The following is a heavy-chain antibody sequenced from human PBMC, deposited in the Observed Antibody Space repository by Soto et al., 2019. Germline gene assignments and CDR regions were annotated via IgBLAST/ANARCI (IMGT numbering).Heavy chain of an antibody. D-gene: IGHD2-21*01. CDR2: INPSSGAT. Sequence: ASVKVSCKASGYSFTDYYLHWVRQAPGQGLEWMGWINPSSGATQYAQNFQGRVSMTRVTSIRTAYMVLGSLRSGDTALYYCAKDPNIVVGTGGLDVWGQGTTVTVSS. CDR3: AKDPNIVVGTGGLDV. V-gene: IGHV1-2*02. J-gene: IGHJ6*02. CDR1: GYSFTDYY.